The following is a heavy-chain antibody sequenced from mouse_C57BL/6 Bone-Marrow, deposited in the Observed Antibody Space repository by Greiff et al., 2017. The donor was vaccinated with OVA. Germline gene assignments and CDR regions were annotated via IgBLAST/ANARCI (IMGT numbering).Heavy chain of an antibody. Sequence: VQLVESGAELVKPGASVKLSCKASGYTFTSYWMHWVNQRPGQGLEWIGYINPSSGYTNYNQKFKDKATLTADKSSSTAYMQLSSLTYEDSAVYYCGRGGFDYWGQGTTVTVAS. CDR2: INPSSGYT. CDR3: GRGGFDY. J-gene: IGHJ2*01. CDR1: GYTFTSYW. V-gene: IGHV1-7*01.